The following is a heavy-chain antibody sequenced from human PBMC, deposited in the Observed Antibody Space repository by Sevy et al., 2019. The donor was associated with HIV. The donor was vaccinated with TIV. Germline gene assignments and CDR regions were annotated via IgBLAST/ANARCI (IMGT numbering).Heavy chain of an antibody. CDR1: GFTFSSYW. J-gene: IGHJ6*02. CDR2: IKQDGSEK. CDR3: ARDGGETTHPYYGMDV. Sequence: GGSLRLSCAASGFTFSSYWMSWVRQAPGKGLEWVAIIKQDGSEKYYVDSVKGRLTIARDNAKNSLYLEINSLRAEDTAVYYCARDGGETTHPYYGMDVWGQGTTVTVSS. D-gene: IGHD3-16*01. V-gene: IGHV3-7*01.